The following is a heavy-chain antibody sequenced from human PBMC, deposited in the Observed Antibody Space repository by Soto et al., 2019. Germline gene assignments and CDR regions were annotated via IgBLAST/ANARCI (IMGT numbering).Heavy chain of an antibody. Sequence: GGSLRLSCAASGFIFSNYWMHWVRQAPGKGLVWVSHINNPGTSTGYADSVKGRFTISRDNAKNTLYLQMNSLRSEDTAVYYCARDRTYSSSTNCYLEFDKGGQGVLVTVSS. J-gene: IGHJ4*02. D-gene: IGHD2-2*01. CDR1: GFIFSNYW. CDR2: INNPGTST. V-gene: IGHV3-74*01. CDR3: ARDRTYSSSTNCYLEFDK.